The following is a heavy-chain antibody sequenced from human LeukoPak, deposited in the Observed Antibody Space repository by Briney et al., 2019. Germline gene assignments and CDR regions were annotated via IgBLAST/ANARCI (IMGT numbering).Heavy chain of an antibody. V-gene: IGHV3-23*01. CDR3: AKDLDSGIVGAFLDY. CDR1: GFIFSSYG. Sequence: GGSLRLSCAASGFIFSSYGMNWVRQAPGKGLEWVSAISGSGGSTYYADSVKGRFTISRDNSKNTLYLQMNSLRAEDTAVYYCAKDLDSGIVGAFLDYWGRGTLVTVSS. D-gene: IGHD1-26*01. CDR2: ISGSGGST. J-gene: IGHJ4*02.